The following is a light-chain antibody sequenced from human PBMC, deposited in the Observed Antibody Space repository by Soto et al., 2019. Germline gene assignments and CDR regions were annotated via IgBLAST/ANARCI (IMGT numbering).Light chain of an antibody. Sequence: DIQMTQSPSSVSASVGARVTITCRASQDIRTWLAWYQQQPGKAPKVLIYAASTLQSGVPSRFSASGSGTDFTLTISSLQPEDSATYFCQQASRFPWTFGQGTKVDIK. CDR1: QDIRTW. V-gene: IGKV1-12*01. CDR2: AAS. J-gene: IGKJ1*01. CDR3: QQASRFPWT.